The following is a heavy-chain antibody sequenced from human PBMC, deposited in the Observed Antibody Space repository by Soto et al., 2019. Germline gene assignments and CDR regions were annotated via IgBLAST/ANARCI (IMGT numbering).Heavy chain of an antibody. CDR2: MNPNSGNT. Sequence: ASVKVSCKASGYTFTSYDINWVRQATGQGLEWMGWMNPNSGNTGYAQKFQGRVTMTRNTSISTAYMELSSLRSEDTAVYYCARGSSSSYYYGMDVWGQGTTVTVSS. CDR3: ARGSSSSYYYGMDV. CDR1: GYTFTSYD. V-gene: IGHV1-8*01. D-gene: IGHD6-6*01. J-gene: IGHJ6*02.